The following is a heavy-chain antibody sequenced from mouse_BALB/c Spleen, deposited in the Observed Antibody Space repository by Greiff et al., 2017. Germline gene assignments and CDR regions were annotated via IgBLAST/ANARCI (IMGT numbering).Heavy chain of an antibody. CDR2: INPNNGGT. D-gene: IGHD2-2*01. CDR3: ARGGTYYGYDGFAY. Sequence: VQLQQSGPELVKPGASVKVSCKASGYSFTDYNMYWVKQSHGKSLEWIGDINPNNGGTIYNQKFKGKATLTVDKSSSTAYMELRSLTSEDTAVYYCARGGTYYGYDGFAYWGQGTLVTVSA. CDR1: GYSFTDYN. V-gene: IGHV1-18*01. J-gene: IGHJ3*01.